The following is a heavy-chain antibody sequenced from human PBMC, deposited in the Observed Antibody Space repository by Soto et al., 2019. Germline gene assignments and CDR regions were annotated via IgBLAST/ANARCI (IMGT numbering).Heavy chain of an antibody. CDR1: GGSISSYD. CDR3: AREGIVATIKHAYFDD. J-gene: IGHJ4*02. V-gene: IGHV4-59*01. CDR2: IYYSGST. Sequence: SETLSLTCTVFGGSISSYDWSWIRQPPGKGLEGIGYIYYSGSTNYNPSLKRRVTISVDTSKNQFSLKLSSVTAADTAVYYCAREGIVATIKHAYFDDWGQGTPVTVPS. D-gene: IGHD5-12*01.